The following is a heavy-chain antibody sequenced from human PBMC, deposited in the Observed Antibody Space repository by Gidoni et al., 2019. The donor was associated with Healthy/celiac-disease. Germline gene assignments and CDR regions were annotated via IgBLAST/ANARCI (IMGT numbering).Heavy chain of an antibody. Sequence: QVQLVQSGAEVKKPGSSVKVSCKASGGTFSSYAISWVRQAPGQGLEWMGGIIPIFGTANYAQKFQGRVTITADKSTSTAYMELSSLRSEDTAVYYCASITMIVVVRERYYYYYGMDVWGQGTTVTVSS. CDR3: ASITMIVVVRERYYYYYGMDV. D-gene: IGHD3-22*01. J-gene: IGHJ6*02. CDR2: IIPIFGTA. V-gene: IGHV1-69*06. CDR1: GGTFSSYA.